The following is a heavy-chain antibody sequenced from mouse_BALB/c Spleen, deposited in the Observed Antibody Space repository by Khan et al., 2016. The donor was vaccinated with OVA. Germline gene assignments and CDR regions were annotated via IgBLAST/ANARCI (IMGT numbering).Heavy chain of an antibody. J-gene: IGHJ3*02. CDR1: GYSITSDYS. Sequence: EVQLVESGPGLVKPSQSLSLTCTVTGYSITSDYSWNWIRQFPGNRLEWMGYIRYSGSTSYTPSLKSRISITRDTSKNQFFLQLNSVTAEDTATYYGARGRGYWGQGTLVTVSA. V-gene: IGHV3-2*02. D-gene: IGHD3-3*01. CDR3: ARGRGY. CDR2: IRYSGST.